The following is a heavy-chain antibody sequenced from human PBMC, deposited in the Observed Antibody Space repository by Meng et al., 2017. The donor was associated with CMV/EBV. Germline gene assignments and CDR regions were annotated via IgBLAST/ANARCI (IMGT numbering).Heavy chain of an antibody. J-gene: IGHJ4*02. CDR2: IKQDGSEK. CDR1: GFTFSSYW. V-gene: IGHV3-7*01. Sequence: GGSLRLSCAASGFTFSSYWMSWVRQAPGKGLEWVANIKQDGSEKYYVDSVKGRFTISRDNAKNSLYLQMNSLRVEDTAVYYCARAGRSSSRPIDYWGQGTLVTVSS. D-gene: IGHD6-13*01. CDR3: ARAGRSSSRPIDY.